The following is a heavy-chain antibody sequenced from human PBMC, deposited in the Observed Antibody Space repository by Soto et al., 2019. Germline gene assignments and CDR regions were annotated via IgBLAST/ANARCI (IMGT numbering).Heavy chain of an antibody. CDR3: AKGGYSSRYRAGPFDY. Sequence: EVQLLESGGGLVQPGGSLRLSCAASGFTFSSYAMSWVRQAPGKGLEWVSAISGSGGSTYYADSVKGRFTISRDNSKNTLYLQMNSLRAEDTAVYYCAKGGYSSRYRAGPFDYWGQGTLVTVSS. J-gene: IGHJ4*02. CDR1: GFTFSSYA. CDR2: ISGSGGST. D-gene: IGHD6-13*01. V-gene: IGHV3-23*01.